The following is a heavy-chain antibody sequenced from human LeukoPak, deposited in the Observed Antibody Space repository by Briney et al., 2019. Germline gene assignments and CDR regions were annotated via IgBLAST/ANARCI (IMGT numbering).Heavy chain of an antibody. D-gene: IGHD3-22*01. Sequence: GGSLRLSCAASGFTFSDYYMSWICQAPGKGLEWVSYISSSGSTIYYADSVKGRFTISGDNAKNSLYLQMNSLRAEDTAVYYCASPYYYDSSGYYFDAFDIWGQGTMVTVSS. CDR2: ISSSGSTI. V-gene: IGHV3-11*01. CDR3: ASPYYYDSSGYYFDAFDI. CDR1: GFTFSDYY. J-gene: IGHJ3*02.